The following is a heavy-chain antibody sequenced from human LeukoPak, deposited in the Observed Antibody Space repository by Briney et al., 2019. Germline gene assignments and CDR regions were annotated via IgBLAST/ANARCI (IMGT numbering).Heavy chain of an antibody. CDR2: INHSGST. CDR3: AGQPTSYASGIYGPWFDP. J-gene: IGHJ5*02. CDR1: GGSFSGYY. Sequence: PSETLSLTCAVYGGSFSGYYWSWIRQPPGKGLEWIGEINHSGSTNYNPSLRSRVTMPIETSKNQFSLKLNSVTAADTALYYCAGQPTSYASGIYGPWFDPWGQGILVTVSS. D-gene: IGHD3-16*01. V-gene: IGHV4-34*01.